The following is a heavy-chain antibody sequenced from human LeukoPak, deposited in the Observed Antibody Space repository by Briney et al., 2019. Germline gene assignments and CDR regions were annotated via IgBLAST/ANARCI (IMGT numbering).Heavy chain of an antibody. D-gene: IGHD2-15*01. Sequence: SVKVSCKASGGTFSSYAISWVRQAPGQGLEWMGGITPIFGTANYAQKFQGRVTITADESTSTAYMELSSLRSEDTAVYYCASTKVVVAATGNYYYYGMDVWGQGTTVTVSS. J-gene: IGHJ6*02. V-gene: IGHV1-69*13. CDR2: ITPIFGTA. CDR3: ASTKVVVAATGNYYYYGMDV. CDR1: GGTFSSYA.